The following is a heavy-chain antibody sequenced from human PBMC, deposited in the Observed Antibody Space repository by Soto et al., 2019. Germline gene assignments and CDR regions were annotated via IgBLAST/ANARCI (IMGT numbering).Heavy chain of an antibody. V-gene: IGHV5-10-1*01. J-gene: IGHJ5*01. CDR2: IDPSDSYT. CDR3: ARVHKNWFDS. CDR1: GYNFTAFW. Sequence: GASLKISCKSSGYNFTAFWIHWVRQMPGKGLEWLGKIDPSDSYTNYSPSFEGHVTISTDNSITTAYLQWSSLRASATALYFCARVHKNWFDSWAQGTMVTVSS.